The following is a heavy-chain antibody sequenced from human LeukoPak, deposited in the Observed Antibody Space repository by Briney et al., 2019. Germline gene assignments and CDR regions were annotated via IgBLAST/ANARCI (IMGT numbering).Heavy chain of an antibody. Sequence: SETLSLTCTVSGGSISSYYWSWIRQPAGKGLEWIGRIYTSGSTNYNPSLKSRVTMSVDTSKNQFSLKPSSVTAADTAVYYCARLRDSNCPNYYYYYGMDVWGQGTTVTVSS. D-gene: IGHD4-4*01. J-gene: IGHJ6*02. CDR2: IYTSGST. CDR1: GGSISSYY. CDR3: ARLRDSNCPNYYYYYGMDV. V-gene: IGHV4-4*07.